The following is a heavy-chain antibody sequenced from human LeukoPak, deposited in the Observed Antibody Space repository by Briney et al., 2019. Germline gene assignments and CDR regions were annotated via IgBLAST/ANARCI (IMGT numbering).Heavy chain of an antibody. CDR2: VSSTGST. V-gene: IGHV4-59*01. D-gene: IGHD6-19*01. CDR1: GGSISGYY. CDR3: ARGVGGGWSDY. J-gene: IGHJ4*02. Sequence: PSETLSLTCTVSGGSISGYYWTWIRQSPGKGLEWIGYVSSTGSTNYTPSLKSRVTISIDTSKSQFSLMLTSVTAADTAVYYCARGVGGGWSDYWGQGTLVTVPS.